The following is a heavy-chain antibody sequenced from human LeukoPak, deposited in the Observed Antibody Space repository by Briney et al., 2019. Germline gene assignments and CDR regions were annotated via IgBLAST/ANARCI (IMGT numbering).Heavy chain of an antibody. J-gene: IGHJ6*03. CDR1: GGSISSGGYY. CDR3: ARHRSYYDSSGYSDYYYMDV. Sequence: SETLSLTCTVSGGSISSGGYYWSWIRQHPGKGLVWIGYIYYSGSTYYNPSLKSRVTISVDTSKNQFSLKLSSVTAADTAVYYCARHRSYYDSSGYSDYYYMDVWGKGTTVTVSS. V-gene: IGHV4-31*03. D-gene: IGHD3-22*01. CDR2: IYYSGST.